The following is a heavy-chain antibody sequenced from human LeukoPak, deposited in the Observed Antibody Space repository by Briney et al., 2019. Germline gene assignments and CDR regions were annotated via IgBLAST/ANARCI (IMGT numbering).Heavy chain of an antibody. CDR1: GFTFSTYV. J-gene: IGHJ6*02. CDR3: ARIIISTKYYSGLDV. V-gene: IGHV3-30*03. CDR2: ISYDGNSM. D-gene: IGHD3-3*02. Sequence: SGGSLRLSCAGSGFTFSTYVIHWVRQTPGKGLEWAAPISYDGNSMYYADSVKGRFTISRDNSKNTVYLQMDSLRPEDTAVYYCARIIISTKYYSGLDVWGQGTTVTVSS.